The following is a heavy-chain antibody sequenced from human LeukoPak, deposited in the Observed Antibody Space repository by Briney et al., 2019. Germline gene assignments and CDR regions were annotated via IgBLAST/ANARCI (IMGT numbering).Heavy chain of an antibody. CDR3: ARNSGRDSKDY. CDR1: GYTFTGYY. D-gene: IGHD1-26*01. J-gene: IGHJ4*02. V-gene: IGHV1-3*01. CDR2: INADNGNT. Sequence: ASVKVSCKASGYTFTGYYMHWVRQAPGQRPEWMGWINADNGNTRYSQKFQGRVTFTSDTSASTAYMELCSLRFEDTAVYYCARNSGRDSKDYWGQGTLVTVSS.